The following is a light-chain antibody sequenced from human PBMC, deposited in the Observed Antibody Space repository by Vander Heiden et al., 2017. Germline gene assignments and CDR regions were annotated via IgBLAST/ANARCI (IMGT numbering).Light chain of an antibody. V-gene: IGKV1-5*01. J-gene: IGKJ1*01. CDR2: DAS. CDR1: QSISSW. Sequence: DIQMTQSPPTLSASVGDRVTITCRASQSISSWLAWYQQKPGKAPKLLIYDASSLGSEVPSRFSGSGSGTEFTLTISSLRPDDFATYYCQLHNSYSTWTFGQGTKVXIK. CDR3: QLHNSYSTWT.